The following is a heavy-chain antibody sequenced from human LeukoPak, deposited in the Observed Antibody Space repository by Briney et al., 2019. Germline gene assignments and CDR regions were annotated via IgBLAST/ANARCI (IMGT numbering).Heavy chain of an antibody. CDR1: GFTFDDYA. D-gene: IGHD1-26*01. CDR2: ITWNGGST. V-gene: IGHV3-20*04. J-gene: IGHJ4*02. CDR3: ARGGYSGSYFFDY. Sequence: PGGSLRLSCTASGFTFDDYAMSWVRQAPGKGLEWISTITWNGGSTGHADSVKGRFTISRDNAKNSLYLQMNSLGAEDTAVYYCARGGYSGSYFFDYWGQGTLVTVSS.